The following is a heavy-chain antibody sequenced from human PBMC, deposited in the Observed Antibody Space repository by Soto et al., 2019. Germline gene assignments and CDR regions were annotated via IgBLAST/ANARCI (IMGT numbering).Heavy chain of an antibody. D-gene: IGHD1-26*01. CDR3: ARGEGSGSYRNNYGMDV. Sequence: QVQLVESGGGVVQPGRSLRLSCAASGFTFSSYGMHWVRQAPGKGLEWGAVIWYDGSNKYYADSVKGRFTISRDNSKNALYLQMNSLRAEDTAVYYCARGEGSGSYRNNYGMDVWGQGTTVTVSS. V-gene: IGHV3-33*01. CDR1: GFTFSSYG. J-gene: IGHJ6*02. CDR2: IWYDGSNK.